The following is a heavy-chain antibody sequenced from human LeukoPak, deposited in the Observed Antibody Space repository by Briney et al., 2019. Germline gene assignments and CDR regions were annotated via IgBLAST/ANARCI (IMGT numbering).Heavy chain of an antibody. J-gene: IGHJ5*02. D-gene: IGHD3-10*01. CDR1: GGSTSSSSYY. V-gene: IGHV4-39*01. Sequence: PSETLSLTCTVSGGSTSSSSYYWGGIRQPPGKGLEWIGSIYYSGSTYYNPSLKSRVTISVDTSKNQISRKLSSVTAADTAVYYCARQDYYGSGRYSRWFDPWGQGTLVTVSS. CDR3: ARQDYYGSGRYSRWFDP. CDR2: IYYSGST.